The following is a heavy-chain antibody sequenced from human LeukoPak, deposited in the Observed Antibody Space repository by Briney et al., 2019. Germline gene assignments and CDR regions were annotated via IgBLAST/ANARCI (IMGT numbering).Heavy chain of an antibody. Sequence: GGSLRLSCAASGFTFSSYGMHWVRQAPGKGLEWVSAISGSGGSTYYADSVKGRFTISRDNSKNTLYLQMNSLRAEDTAVYYCAKVEIGDSSGYFAFDIWGQGTMVTVSS. D-gene: IGHD3-22*01. CDR1: GFTFSSYG. CDR2: ISGSGGST. J-gene: IGHJ3*02. CDR3: AKVEIGDSSGYFAFDI. V-gene: IGHV3-23*01.